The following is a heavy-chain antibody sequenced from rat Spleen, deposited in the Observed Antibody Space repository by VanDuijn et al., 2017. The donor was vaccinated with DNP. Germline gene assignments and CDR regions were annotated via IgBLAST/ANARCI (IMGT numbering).Heavy chain of an antibody. J-gene: IGHJ1*01. CDR2: ISYDGGNT. CDR3: TTEGDISSYWYFDF. V-gene: IGHV5-20*01. CDR1: GFTFSDYD. D-gene: IGHD4-1*01. Sequence: EVQLVESGGGLVQPGRSLKLSCAASGFTFSDYDMAWVRQAPKKGLEWVATISYDGGNTYHRDSVKGRFTISRDNAKSTLYLQLDSLRSEDTATYYCTTEGDISSYWYFDFWGPGTMVTVSS.